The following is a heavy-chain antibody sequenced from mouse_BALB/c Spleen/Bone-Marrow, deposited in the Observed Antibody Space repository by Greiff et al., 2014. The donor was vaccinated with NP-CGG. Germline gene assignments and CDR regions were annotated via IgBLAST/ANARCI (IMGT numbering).Heavy chain of an antibody. CDR1: GYSITSDYA. CDR2: ISYSGST. CDR3: ARFYYYGSSYKNWYFDV. V-gene: IGHV3-2*02. J-gene: IGHJ1*01. Sequence: EVKLVESGPGLVKPSQSLSLTCTVTGYSITSDYAWNWIRQFPENELEWMGFISYSGSTSYNPSLKGRISITRDTSKNQFFLQLNSVTTEDTATYYCARFYYYGSSYKNWYFDVWGAGTTVTVSS. D-gene: IGHD1-1*01.